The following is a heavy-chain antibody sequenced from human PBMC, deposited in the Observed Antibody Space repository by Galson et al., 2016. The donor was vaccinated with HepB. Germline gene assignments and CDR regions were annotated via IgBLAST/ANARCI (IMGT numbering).Heavy chain of an antibody. CDR2: ISHTGDNT. Sequence: SLRLSCAASGFTFINYAMHWVRQAPGKGLESVSVISHTGDNTFYPDSVKGRFTISRDNSENTLYLQMSSLRPEDTAVYYYVKTGGTPTTNFDYWGQGTLVIVSS. V-gene: IGHV3-64D*09. J-gene: IGHJ4*02. CDR1: GFTFINYA. D-gene: IGHD2-8*02. CDR3: VKTGGTPTTNFDY.